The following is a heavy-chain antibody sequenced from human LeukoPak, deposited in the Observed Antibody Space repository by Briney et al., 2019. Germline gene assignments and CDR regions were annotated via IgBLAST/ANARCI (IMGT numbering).Heavy chain of an antibody. J-gene: IGHJ4*02. CDR3: ARKSPPAGCFDQ. D-gene: IGHD2-2*01. Sequence: SETLSLTCTVSGGSITSTDYFWGWIRQPPGKGLEWIGSISSSGSTHLNPSLRGRVTMSVDASRNQVSLSLSSVTAADTAIYYCARKSPPAGCFDQWGQGALVTVSS. CDR1: GGSITSTDYF. V-gene: IGHV4-39*07. CDR2: ISSSGST.